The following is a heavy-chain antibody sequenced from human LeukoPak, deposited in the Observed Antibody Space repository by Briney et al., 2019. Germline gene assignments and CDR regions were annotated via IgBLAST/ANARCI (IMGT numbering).Heavy chain of an antibody. CDR3: AGRYRNAFDV. CDR1: GFTVSGNY. D-gene: IGHD1-14*01. CDR2: IYSGGDST. Sequence: GGSLRLSCAASGFTVSGNYMTWVRQAPGKGLEWVSLIYSGGDSTHYADSVKGRFTISKDYSKNMLHLQMNNLRAEDTAVYHCAGRYRNAFDVWGQGIMVTVSS. J-gene: IGHJ3*01. V-gene: IGHV3-53*01.